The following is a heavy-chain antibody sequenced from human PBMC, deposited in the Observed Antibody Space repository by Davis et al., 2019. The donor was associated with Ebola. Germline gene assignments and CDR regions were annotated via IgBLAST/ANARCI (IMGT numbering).Heavy chain of an antibody. CDR1: GYSFTSYW. D-gene: IGHD3-22*01. Sequence: KVSCKGSGYSFTSYWIGWVRQMPGKGLEWMGRIDPSDSYTNYSPSFQGQVTISADKSISTAYLQWSSLKASDTAMYYCARHSPYYYDSSGYYYYYYMDVWGKGTTVTVSS. V-gene: IGHV5-10-1*04. CDR3: ARHSPYYYDSSGYYYYYYMDV. CDR2: IDPSDSYT. J-gene: IGHJ6*03.